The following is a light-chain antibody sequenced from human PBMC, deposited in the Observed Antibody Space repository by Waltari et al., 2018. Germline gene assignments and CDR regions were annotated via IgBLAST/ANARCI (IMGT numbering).Light chain of an antibody. CDR1: QRLSRY. J-gene: IGKJ3*01. CDR3: QQYNSYPFT. V-gene: IGKV1-5*03. CDR2: KTA. Sequence: CRASQRLSRYLAWYQQKPGKAPKLLIYKTASLETGVPSSFSGTGSGTEFTLTISSLQPDDIATYYCQQYNSYPFTFGPGTKVDIK.